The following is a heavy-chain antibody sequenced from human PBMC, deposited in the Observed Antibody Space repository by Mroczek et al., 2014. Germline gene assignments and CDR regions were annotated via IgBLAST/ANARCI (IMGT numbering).Heavy chain of an antibody. D-gene: IGHD3-22*01. CDR3: ARGPEGPYYYDSSGFRKPRDWYFDL. CDR1: GGSISSYY. CDR2: IYTSGST. Sequence: QVQLQESGPGLVKPSETLSLTCTVSGGSISSYYWSWIRQPAGKGLEWIGRIYTSGSTNYNPSLKSRVTMSVDTSKNQFSLKLSSVTAADTAVYYCARGPEGPYYYDSSGFRKPRDWYFDLWGPWHPWSLSPQ. V-gene: IGHV4-4*07. J-gene: IGHJ2*01.